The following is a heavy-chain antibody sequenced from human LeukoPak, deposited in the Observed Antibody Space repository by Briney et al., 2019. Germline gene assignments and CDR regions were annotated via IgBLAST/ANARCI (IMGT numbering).Heavy chain of an antibody. CDR2: ISNTGSVI. D-gene: IGHD6-13*01. CDR3: ATFSRQQLLDDVFDI. J-gene: IGHJ3*02. CDR1: GSTFSSHT. Sequence: GGSLRLSCAASGSTFSSHTMNWVRQAPGKGLEWVSYISNTGSVIYYADSVKGRFTISRDNAKNSLYLQMNSLRAEDTAVYYCATFSRQQLLDDVFDIWGQGTMVTVSS. V-gene: IGHV3-48*04.